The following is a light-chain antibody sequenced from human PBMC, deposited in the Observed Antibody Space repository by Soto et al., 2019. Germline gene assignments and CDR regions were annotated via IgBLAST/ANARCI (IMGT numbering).Light chain of an antibody. CDR2: RAS. V-gene: IGLV1-47*01. CDR1: SSNIGSNY. Sequence: QSVLTQPPSASGTPGQRVTISCSGSSSNIGSNYVYWYQQVPGTAPRLLMYRASQRPSGVPDRFSGPKSGTSASLAISGLRSEDEADDYCAAWDDTLNGLGFGGGTQLTVL. CDR3: AAWDDTLNGLG. J-gene: IGLJ2*01.